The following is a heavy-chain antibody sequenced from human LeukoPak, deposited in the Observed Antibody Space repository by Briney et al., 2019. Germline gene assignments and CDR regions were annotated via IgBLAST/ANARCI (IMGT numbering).Heavy chain of an antibody. J-gene: IGHJ4*02. CDR1: GGSISSYY. CDR2: IYYSGST. Sequence: PSKTLSLTCTVSGGSISSYYWSWIRQPPGKGLEWIGYIYYSGSTNYNPSLKSRVTISVDTSKNQFSLKLSSVTAADTAVYYCARAYHRYYFDYWGQGTLVTVSS. V-gene: IGHV4-59*08. CDR3: ARAYHRYYFDY.